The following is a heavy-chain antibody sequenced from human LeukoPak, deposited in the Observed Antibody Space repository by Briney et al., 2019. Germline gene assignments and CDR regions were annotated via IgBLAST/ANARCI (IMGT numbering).Heavy chain of an antibody. CDR1: GGSISNYY. Sequence: PETLSLTCTVSGGSISNYYWTWIRQPPGKGLESIGYIYNSGNTNYNPSLKSRVTISVDTSKNQFPLELSSVTTSDTAVHYRARALYSASWSYWGPGTLVTVSS. J-gene: IGHJ4*02. V-gene: IGHV4-59*01. CDR2: IYNSGNT. CDR3: ARALYSASWSY. D-gene: IGHD6-13*01.